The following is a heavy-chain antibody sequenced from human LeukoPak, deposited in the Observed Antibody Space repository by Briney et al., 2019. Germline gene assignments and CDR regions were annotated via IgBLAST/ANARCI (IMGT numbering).Heavy chain of an antibody. J-gene: IGHJ4*02. Sequence: ASVKVSCKASGYTFTGYYMHWVRQAPGQGLEWMGRINPNSGGTNYAQKFQGRVTMTRDTSISTAYMELSRLRSDDTAVYYCARASLSGTTWGDTDYWGQGTLVTVSS. V-gene: IGHV1-2*06. CDR2: INPNSGGT. CDR1: GYTFTGYY. D-gene: IGHD1-7*01. CDR3: ARASLSGTTWGDTDY.